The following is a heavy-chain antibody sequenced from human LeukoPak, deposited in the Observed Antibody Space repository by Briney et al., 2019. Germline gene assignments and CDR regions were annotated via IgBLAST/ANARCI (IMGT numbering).Heavy chain of an antibody. CDR2: IKQDGSET. CDR3: TRDRYYFGSGSYPWYFDL. CDR1: GFIFSTYW. J-gene: IGHJ2*01. V-gene: IGHV3-7*01. D-gene: IGHD3-10*01. Sequence: GGSLRLSCAASGFIFSTYWMSWVRQAPGKGLECVANIKQDGSETHYVDSVKGRFTISRDNGRNSMYLQMNSLRAEDTAVYYCTRDRYYFGSGSYPWYFDLWGRGTLVTVSS.